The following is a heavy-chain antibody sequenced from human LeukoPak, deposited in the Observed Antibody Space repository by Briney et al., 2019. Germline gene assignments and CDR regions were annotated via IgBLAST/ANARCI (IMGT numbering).Heavy chain of an antibody. CDR3: ARALRADGNYVVGLWFDP. V-gene: IGHV4-34*01. D-gene: IGHD1-7*01. Sequence: SETLSLTCAVYGGSFSGYYWSWIRQPPGKGLEWIGEINHSGSTNYNPSLKSRVTISVDTSKNQFSLKLSSVTAADTAVYYCARALRADGNYVVGLWFDPWGQGTLVTVSS. CDR2: INHSGST. CDR1: GGSFSGYY. J-gene: IGHJ5*02.